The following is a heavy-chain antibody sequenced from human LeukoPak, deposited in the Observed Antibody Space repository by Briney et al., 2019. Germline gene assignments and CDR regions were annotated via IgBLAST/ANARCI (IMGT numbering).Heavy chain of an antibody. D-gene: IGHD3-9*01. CDR3: ARSSYDILTGYPWGYYFDY. CDR2: IWYDGSNK. CDR1: GFTFSSYG. Sequence: GGSLRLSCAASGFTFSSYGMHWVRQAPGKGLEWVAVIWYDGSNKYYADSVKGRFTISRDNSKNTLYLQMNSLRAEDTAVYYCARSSYDILTGYPWGYYFDYWGQGTLVTLSS. J-gene: IGHJ4*02. V-gene: IGHV3-33*01.